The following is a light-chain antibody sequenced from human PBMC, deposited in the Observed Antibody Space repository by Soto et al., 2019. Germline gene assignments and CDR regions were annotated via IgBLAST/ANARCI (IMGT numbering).Light chain of an antibody. CDR3: NSYTSSSTYV. Sequence: SALTQPASVSGSPGQSITISCTGTSSDVGGYNYVSWFEQHPGKAPKHMIYDVRNRPSGISNRFSGSKSGNTASLTISGLQAEDEADYYCNSYTSSSTYVFGTGTKLTVL. CDR2: DVR. V-gene: IGLV2-14*01. CDR1: SSDVGGYNY. J-gene: IGLJ1*01.